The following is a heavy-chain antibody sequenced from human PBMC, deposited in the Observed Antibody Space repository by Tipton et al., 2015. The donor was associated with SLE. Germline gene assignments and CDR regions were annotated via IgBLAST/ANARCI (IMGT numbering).Heavy chain of an antibody. Sequence: TLSLTCTVSGGSISSYYWGWIRQPLGKGLEWIGSIYYSGSTYYNPSLKSRVTISVDTSKNQFSLKLSSVTAADTAVYYCARDLLAAAGRKAFDIWGQGTMVTVSS. CDR2: IYYSGST. CDR1: GGSISSYY. D-gene: IGHD6-13*01. V-gene: IGHV4-39*07. CDR3: ARDLLAAAGRKAFDI. J-gene: IGHJ3*02.